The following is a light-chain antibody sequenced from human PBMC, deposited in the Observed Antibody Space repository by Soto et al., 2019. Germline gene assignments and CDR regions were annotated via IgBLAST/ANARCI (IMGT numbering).Light chain of an antibody. CDR2: DVS. J-gene: IGLJ2*01. V-gene: IGLV2-14*01. CDR3: SSYTCSSTRV. Sequence: QSALTQPASVSGSPGQSITISCTGTSSDVGGYNYVSWYQQHPGKAPKLMIYDVSNRPSGVSNRFSGSKSGNTAALTISGRQAEDEADYYCSSYTCSSTRVFGGGTKVTVL. CDR1: SSDVGGYNY.